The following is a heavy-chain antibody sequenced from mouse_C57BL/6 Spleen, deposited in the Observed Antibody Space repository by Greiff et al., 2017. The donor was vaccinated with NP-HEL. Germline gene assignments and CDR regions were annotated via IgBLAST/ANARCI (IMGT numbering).Heavy chain of an antibody. D-gene: IGHD2-4*01. Sequence: EVQLQQSGPELVKPGASVKISCKASGYTFTDYYMNWVKQSHGKSLEWIGDINPNNGGTSYNQKFKGKATLTVDKSSSTAYMELRSLTSEDSAVYYCARRGRNDDYDGRDYYAMDYWGQGTSVTVSS. CDR1: GYTFTDYY. V-gene: IGHV1-26*01. J-gene: IGHJ4*01. CDR2: INPNNGGT. CDR3: ARRGRNDDYDGRDYYAMDY.